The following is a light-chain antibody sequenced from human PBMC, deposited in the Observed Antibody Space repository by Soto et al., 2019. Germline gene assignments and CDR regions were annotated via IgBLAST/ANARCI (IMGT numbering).Light chain of an antibody. CDR2: AAS. J-gene: IGKJ1*01. CDR1: QTVTSSH. CDR3: HQYGSSPWT. Sequence: NVLTQSPGTLSLSAGERATLSCRARQTVTSSHLAWYQQRPGQAPRLLIYAASSRATGIPDRFGGSGSGTDVTLTISRLEPEDFAVYYCHQYGSSPWTFGQGTKVEIK. V-gene: IGKV3-20*01.